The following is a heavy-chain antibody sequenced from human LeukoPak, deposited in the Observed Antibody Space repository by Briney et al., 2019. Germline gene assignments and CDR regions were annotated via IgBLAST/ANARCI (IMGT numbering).Heavy chain of an antibody. V-gene: IGHV1-8*01. CDR1: GYTFTSYD. Sequence: ASVKVSCKASGYTFTSYDINWVRQATGQGLEWMGWMNPNSGNTGYAQKFQGRVTMTTDTSTSTAYMELRSLRSDDTAVYYCAKTSPLYEGYAFDIWGQGTMVTVSS. D-gene: IGHD2/OR15-2a*01. CDR3: AKTSPLYEGYAFDI. CDR2: MNPNSGNT. J-gene: IGHJ3*02.